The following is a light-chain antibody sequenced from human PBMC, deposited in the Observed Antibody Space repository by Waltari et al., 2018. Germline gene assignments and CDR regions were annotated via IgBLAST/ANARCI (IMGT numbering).Light chain of an antibody. CDR1: QSLFFGASGKNY. CDR3: QQYSSSPIT. Sequence: DIVLTQSPDSMAVSLGERATIDGWSSQSLFFGASGKNYLAWYQQKPGQPPKVLIYWASTREAGVPERISGSGSGAHFSLTVDSLQAEDVAVYYCQQYSSSPITFGQGTRLEI. V-gene: IGKV4-1*01. J-gene: IGKJ5*01. CDR2: WAS.